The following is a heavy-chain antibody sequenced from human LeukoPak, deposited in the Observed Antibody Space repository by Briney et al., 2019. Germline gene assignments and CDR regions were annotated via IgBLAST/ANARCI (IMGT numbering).Heavy chain of an antibody. CDR3: ARSGPDIVVVPAASYDDAFDI. Sequence: PSQTLSLTCAVSGGSISSGGYSWSWIRQPPGKGLEWIGCIYYSGSTYYNPSLKSRVTISVDTSKNQFSLKLSSVTAADTAVYYCARSGPDIVVVPAASYDDAFDIWGQGTMVTVSS. V-gene: IGHV4-30-4*07. J-gene: IGHJ3*02. CDR2: IYYSGST. D-gene: IGHD2-2*01. CDR1: GGSISSGGYS.